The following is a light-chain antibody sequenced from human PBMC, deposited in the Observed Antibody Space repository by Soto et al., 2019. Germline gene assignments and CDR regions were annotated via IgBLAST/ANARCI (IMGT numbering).Light chain of an antibody. CDR1: QGIRDD. V-gene: IGKV1-6*02. Sequence: AIPMTQSPSSLSAFVGDGVTITCRASQGIRDDLGWYQQKPGKAPNLLIYAASRLLSGVPSRFSGSGSGTDFNLTISSLQPEDFASYYCLQDYNYPRTFGQGTKVEIK. CDR2: AAS. CDR3: LQDYNYPRT. J-gene: IGKJ1*01.